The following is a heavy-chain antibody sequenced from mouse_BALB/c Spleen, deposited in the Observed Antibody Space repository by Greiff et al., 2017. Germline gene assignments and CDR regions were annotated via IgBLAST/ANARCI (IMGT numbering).Heavy chain of an antibody. CDR3: ARDGSSYGAWFAY. Sequence: VQLQQSGPSLVKPSQTLSLTCSVTGDSITSGYWNWIRKFPGNKLEYMGYISYSGSTYYNPSLKSRISITRDTSKNQYYLQLNSVTTEDTATYYCARDGSSYGAWFAYWGQGTLVTVSA. D-gene: IGHD1-1*01. V-gene: IGHV3-8*02. J-gene: IGHJ3*01. CDR2: ISYSGST. CDR1: GDSITSGY.